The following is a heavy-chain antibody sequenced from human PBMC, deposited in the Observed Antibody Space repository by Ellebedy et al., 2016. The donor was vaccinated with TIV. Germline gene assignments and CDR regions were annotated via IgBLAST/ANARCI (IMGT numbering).Heavy chain of an antibody. CDR3: AKEFSTWVLSASTYLDH. V-gene: IGHV3-23*01. Sequence: GGSLRLXXTGSGFIFDDYAMHWVRQAPGKGLEWVASTGGDGGSAYYADSVRGRFTISRDNSRSTVYLQINSLRAEDTAVYYCAKEFSTWVLSASTYLDHWGQGTLVTVSS. CDR2: TGGDGGSA. J-gene: IGHJ4*02. CDR1: GFIFDDYA. D-gene: IGHD2-15*01.